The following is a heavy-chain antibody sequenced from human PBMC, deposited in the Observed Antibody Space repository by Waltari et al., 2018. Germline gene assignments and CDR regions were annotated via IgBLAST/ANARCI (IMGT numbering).Heavy chain of an antibody. CDR2: IYYSGST. CDR1: GGSISSHY. J-gene: IGHJ5*02. Sequence: QVQLQESGPGLVKPSETLSLTCTVSGGSISSHYWSWIRQPPGKGLEWIGYIYYSGSTHYNPSLKSRVTISVDPSKNQFSLKLSSVTAADTAVYYCARWDSSSWPRSWFDPWGQGTLVTVSS. D-gene: IGHD6-13*01. CDR3: ARWDSSSWPRSWFDP. V-gene: IGHV4-59*11.